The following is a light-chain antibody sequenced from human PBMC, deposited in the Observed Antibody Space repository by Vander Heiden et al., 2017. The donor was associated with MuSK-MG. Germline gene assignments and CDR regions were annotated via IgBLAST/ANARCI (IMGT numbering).Light chain of an antibody. CDR2: AAS. V-gene: IGKV1-9*01. CDR3: QGLNSYPIT. J-gene: IGKJ4*01. CDR1: QGISSY. Sequence: DIQLTQSPSFLSASVGDRVTITCRASQGISSYLAWYQQKPGKAPKLLIYAASTLQSGVPSRFSGSASGTEFTLTIRSLHPEDFATYYCQGLNSYPITFGGGTKVEIK.